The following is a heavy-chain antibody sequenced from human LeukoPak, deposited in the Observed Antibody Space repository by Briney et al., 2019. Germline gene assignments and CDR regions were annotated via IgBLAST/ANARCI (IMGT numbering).Heavy chain of an antibody. V-gene: IGHV3-21*01. CDR3: ARFSRLRLELGVDY. D-gene: IGHD5-12*01. CDR1: GFTFSSYS. J-gene: IGHJ4*02. CDR2: ISSSSSYI. Sequence: GGSLRLSCAASGFTFSSYSMNSVRQAPGKGLEWVSSISSSSSYIYYADSVKGRFSISRDNAKNSMYLQMNSLGAGDTAVYYCARFSRLRLELGVDYWGEGTLVTVSS.